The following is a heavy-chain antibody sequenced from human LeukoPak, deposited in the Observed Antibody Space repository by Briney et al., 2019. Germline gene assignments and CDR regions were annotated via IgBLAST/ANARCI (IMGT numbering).Heavy chain of an antibody. CDR1: GFTFSSYW. Sequence: PGGSLRLSCAASGFTFSSYWMHWVRQAPGKGLVWVSRINSDGSSTSYADSVKGRFTISRDNAKNTLYLQMNSLRAEDTAVYYCARAPDLTYCGGDCYSGFDHWGQGTLVTVSS. CDR3: ARAPDLTYCGGDCYSGFDH. J-gene: IGHJ4*02. V-gene: IGHV3-74*01. D-gene: IGHD2-21*02. CDR2: INSDGSST.